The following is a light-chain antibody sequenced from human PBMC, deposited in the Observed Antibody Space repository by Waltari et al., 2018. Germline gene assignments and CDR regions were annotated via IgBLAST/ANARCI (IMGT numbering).Light chain of an antibody. J-gene: IGKJ4*01. V-gene: IGKV1-17*01. CDR1: QGISSY. Sequence: DIQMTQSPSSLSASVGDTVTITCRPSQGISSYLNWFQQKPGKAPKLLIYAASNLESGVPSRFSGSGSGTEFTLIISSLQPEDFATYFCLQHNGYPLTFGGGTKVDIK. CDR3: LQHNGYPLT. CDR2: AAS.